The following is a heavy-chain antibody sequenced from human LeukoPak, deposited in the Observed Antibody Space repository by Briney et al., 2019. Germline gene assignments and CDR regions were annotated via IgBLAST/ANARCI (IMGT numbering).Heavy chain of an antibody. CDR2: ISGSGGST. J-gene: IGHJ6*03. CDR3: AKGVVQYYYYYMDV. Sequence: GGSLRLSCAASGFTFSSYAMSWVRQAPGKGLEWVSAISGSGGSTYYADSVKGRFTISRDNSKNTLYLQMNSLRAEDTAVYYCAKGVVQYYYYYMDVWGKGTTVTVSS. CDR1: GFTFSSYA. V-gene: IGHV3-23*01. D-gene: IGHD1-1*01.